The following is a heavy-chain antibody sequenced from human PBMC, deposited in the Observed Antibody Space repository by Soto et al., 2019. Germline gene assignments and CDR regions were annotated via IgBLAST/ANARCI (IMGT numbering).Heavy chain of an antibody. V-gene: IGHV4-30-4*01. CDR1: GGSISSGDYY. CDR2: MFYTGTT. CDR3: TRVVRFGSCPSCRGRNWFDP. J-gene: IGHJ5*01. Sequence: SETLSLTCSVSGGSISSGDYYWSWIRQPPGKGLEWIGNMFYTGTTYYNPSLKSRITISIDTSKNQFSLKLTSVTAADTAEYHCTRVVRFGSCPSCRGRNWFDPWGQGTRVTVSS. D-gene: IGHD2-15*01.